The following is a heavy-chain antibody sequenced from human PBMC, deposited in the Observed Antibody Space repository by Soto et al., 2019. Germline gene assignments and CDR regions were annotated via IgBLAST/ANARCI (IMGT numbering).Heavy chain of an antibody. Sequence: LSLTCAVSGASIGTSYWWSWIRQAPGKGLEWVSYISSSGSTRYYADSVKGRFTISRDNAKNSLYLQMNSLRAEDTAVYYCASHPMITFGGVTLWGQGTLVTVSS. V-gene: IGHV3-11*01. CDR1: GASIGTS. J-gene: IGHJ4*02. CDR3: ASHPMITFGGVTL. D-gene: IGHD3-16*01. CDR2: ISSSGSTR.